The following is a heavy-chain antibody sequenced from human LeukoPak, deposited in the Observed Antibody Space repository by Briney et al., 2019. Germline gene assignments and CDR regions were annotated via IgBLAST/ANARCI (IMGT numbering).Heavy chain of an antibody. CDR1: GYTFTSSD. Sequence: WASVKVSCKASGYTFTSSDINWVRQAAGQGLEWRGWINPNSGRTGYAQKFQGRVTMTANTSISTAYMELSSLRFDDTAVYYCARGRSGLAAAGTYDYWGQGTLITVSS. V-gene: IGHV1-8*01. D-gene: IGHD6-13*01. CDR2: INPNSGRT. CDR3: ARGRSGLAAAGTYDY. J-gene: IGHJ4*02.